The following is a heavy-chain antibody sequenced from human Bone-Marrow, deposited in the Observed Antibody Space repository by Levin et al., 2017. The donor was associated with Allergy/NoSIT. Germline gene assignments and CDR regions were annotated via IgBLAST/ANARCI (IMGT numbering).Heavy chain of an antibody. J-gene: IGHJ3*02. V-gene: IGHV3-23*01. Sequence: GESLKISCAASGFTFSSYAMSWVRQAPGKGLEWVSAISGSGGSTYYADSVKGRFTISRDNSKNTLYLQMNSLRAEDTAVYYCAKAHPDIVVVPAALVNAFDIWGQGTMVTVSS. CDR3: AKAHPDIVVVPAALVNAFDI. CDR2: ISGSGGST. CDR1: GFTFSSYA. D-gene: IGHD2-2*01.